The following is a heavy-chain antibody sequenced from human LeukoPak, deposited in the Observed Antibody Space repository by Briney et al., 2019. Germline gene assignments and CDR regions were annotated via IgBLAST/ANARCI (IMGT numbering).Heavy chain of an antibody. CDR3: AKDHLPGIVVADRDY. CDR1: GFTVSSNY. V-gene: IGHV3-23*01. CDR2: ISGSGGTT. D-gene: IGHD6-19*01. Sequence: GGSLRLSCATSGFTVSSNYMTWVRQAPGKGLEWVSAISGSGGTTYYADSVKGRFTISRDNSKNTLYLQINSLRAEDTAVYYCAKDHLPGIVVADRDYWGQGTLVTVSS. J-gene: IGHJ4*02.